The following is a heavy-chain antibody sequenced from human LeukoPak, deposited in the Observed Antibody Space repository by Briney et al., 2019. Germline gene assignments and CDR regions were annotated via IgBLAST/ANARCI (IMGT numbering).Heavy chain of an antibody. CDR1: GFTFSSYE. J-gene: IGHJ1*01. D-gene: IGHD6-19*01. CDR3: ARGGKIAVVGTRSPQYFHH. V-gene: IGHV3-48*03. CDR2: ISNSGITI. Sequence: GGSLRLSCAASGFTFSSYEMNWVRQTLGKGLEWVSYISNSGITIFYADSVKGRFTISRDNSKNTLYLQMNSLRAEDTAVYYCARGGKIAVVGTRSPQYFHHWGQGTLVTVSS.